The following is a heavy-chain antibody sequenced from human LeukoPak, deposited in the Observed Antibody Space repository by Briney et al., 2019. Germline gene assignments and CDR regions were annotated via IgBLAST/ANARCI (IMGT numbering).Heavy chain of an antibody. CDR2: VYYGRSP. Sequence: SETLSLTCAVYGGSFSGYYWSWIRQPPGKGLEWIGSVYYGRSPYFNPSLESRATISVDTSKNHFSLKMSSVTAADTAVYYCARSSGTGTFSYWGQGTLVTVSS. CDR3: ARSSGTGTFSY. J-gene: IGHJ4*02. V-gene: IGHV4-34*01. CDR1: GGSFSGYY. D-gene: IGHD6-25*01.